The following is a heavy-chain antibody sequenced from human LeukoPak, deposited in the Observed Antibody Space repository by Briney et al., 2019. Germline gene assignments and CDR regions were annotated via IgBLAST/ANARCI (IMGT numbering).Heavy chain of an antibody. V-gene: IGHV5-51*01. CDR2: IYPGDSDT. D-gene: IGHD3-10*01. Sequence: GESLKISCKISGYRLTNNWIGWVRQMPGKGLEWMGIIYPGDSDTRYSPSFQGQVTISADKSISTAYLQWSSLKASDTAMYYCARLCYGSGSPTADVWGKGTTVTISS. CDR3: ARLCYGSGSPTADV. J-gene: IGHJ6*04. CDR1: GYRLTNNW.